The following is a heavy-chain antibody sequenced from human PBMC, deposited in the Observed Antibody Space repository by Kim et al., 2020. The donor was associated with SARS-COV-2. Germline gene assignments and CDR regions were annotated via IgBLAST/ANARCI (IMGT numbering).Heavy chain of an antibody. J-gene: IGHJ4*02. D-gene: IGHD1-26*01. Sequence: GGSLRLSCTASGFTFNTYGMHWVRLAPGKGLEWVAVISYDGSNKYYADSVKGRFTISRDNSKNKLYLQMNSLRIEDTAVYYCAKSFSGSYFRYDYWGQGTLVTVS. CDR2: ISYDGSNK. CDR3: AKSFSGSYFRYDY. CDR1: GFTFNTYG. V-gene: IGHV3-30*18.